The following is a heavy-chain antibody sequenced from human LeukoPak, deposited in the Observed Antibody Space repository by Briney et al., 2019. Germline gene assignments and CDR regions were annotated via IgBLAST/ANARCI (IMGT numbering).Heavy chain of an antibody. CDR3: ARRRDLYSGSYYPFDY. Sequence: GESLKISCKGSGYRFTNYWIGWVRQMPGKGLEWMGIIHPGDSETRYSPSFQGQVTISADKSISTAYLQSSSLKASDTAMYYCARRRDLYSGSYYPFDYWGQGTLVTVSS. D-gene: IGHD1-26*01. CDR2: IHPGDSET. CDR1: GYRFTNYW. J-gene: IGHJ4*02. V-gene: IGHV5-51*01.